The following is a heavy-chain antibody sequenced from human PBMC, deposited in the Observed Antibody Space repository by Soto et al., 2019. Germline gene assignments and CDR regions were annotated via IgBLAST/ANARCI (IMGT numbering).Heavy chain of an antibody. J-gene: IGHJ6*02. CDR2: IVVGSGNT. Sequence: GASVKVSCKASGFTFTSSAVQWVRQARGQRLEWIGWIVVGSGNTNYAQEFQERVTITRDMSTSTAYMELSSLRSEDTAVYYCAAPHYGRWYPPYYGMDVWGQGTTVTVSS. CDR1: GFTFTSSA. CDR3: AAPHYGRWYPPYYGMDV. D-gene: IGHD2-15*01. V-gene: IGHV1-58*01.